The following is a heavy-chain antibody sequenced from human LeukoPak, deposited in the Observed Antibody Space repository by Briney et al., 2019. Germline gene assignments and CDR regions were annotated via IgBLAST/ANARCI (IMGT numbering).Heavy chain of an antibody. J-gene: IGHJ5*02. V-gene: IGHV1-8*01. D-gene: IGHD2-15*01. Sequence: ASVKVSCKVSGYTLTELSMHWVRQAPGQGLEWMGWMNPNSGNTGYAQKFQGRVTMTRNTSISTAYMELSSLRSEDTAVYYCARVQVVAATIWFDPWGQGTLVTVSS. CDR2: MNPNSGNT. CDR3: ARVQVVAATIWFDP. CDR1: GYTLTELS.